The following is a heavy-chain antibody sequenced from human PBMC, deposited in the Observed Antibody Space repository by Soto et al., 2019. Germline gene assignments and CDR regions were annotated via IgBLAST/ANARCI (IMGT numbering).Heavy chain of an antibody. Sequence: QVQLVESGGGVVQPGRSLRLSCAASGFTFSNYGMHWVRQAPGKGLEWVIVISYDGNVAYYADSVKGRFTISRDNSKNTLYLQMNSLRTEVTAMYYCAKEVPITILYFYYWGQGTLVTVSS. J-gene: IGHJ4*02. V-gene: IGHV3-30*18. CDR2: ISYDGNVA. CDR3: AKEVPITILYFYY. D-gene: IGHD1-1*01. CDR1: GFTFSNYG.